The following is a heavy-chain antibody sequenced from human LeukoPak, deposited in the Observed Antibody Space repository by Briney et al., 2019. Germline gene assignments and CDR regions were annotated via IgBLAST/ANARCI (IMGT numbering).Heavy chain of an antibody. J-gene: IGHJ4*02. CDR3: ARSSPSVDIVARPDY. Sequence: GGSLRLSCAASGFAFSAYGMHWVRQAPGKGLEWVAYIQNDESRTHYTDSVKGRFTISRDISKRTLYLQMNSLRAEDTAVYYCARSSPSVDIVARPDYWGQGTLVTVSS. CDR2: IQNDESRT. V-gene: IGHV3-30*02. D-gene: IGHD5-12*01. CDR1: GFAFSAYG.